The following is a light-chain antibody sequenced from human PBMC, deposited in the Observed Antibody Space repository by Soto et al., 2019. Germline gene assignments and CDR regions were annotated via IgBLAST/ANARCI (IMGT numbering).Light chain of an antibody. CDR3: QQRGGSPPTWT. CDR1: QRISSNS. Sequence: EIVLTQSPGTLSLSPGERATLSCRASQRISSNSLAWYQQKPGQAPRLLIYDASNRATGIPDRFSGSGSGTDFTLTISRLEREDFAVYYCQQRGGSPPTWTFGHGTKVEIK. J-gene: IGKJ1*01. CDR2: DAS. V-gene: IGKV3-20*01.